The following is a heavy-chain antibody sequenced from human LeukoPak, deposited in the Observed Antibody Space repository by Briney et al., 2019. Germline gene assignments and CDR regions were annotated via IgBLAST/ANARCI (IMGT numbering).Heavy chain of an antibody. CDR1: GFTFSSYA. J-gene: IGHJ3*02. V-gene: IGHV3-23*01. CDR2: ISGSGGST. Sequence: GGSLRLSCVASGFTFSSYAMSWVRQAPGKGLEWVSAISGSGGSTYYADSVKGRFTISRDNSKNTLYLQMNSLRAEDTAVYYCAKSIVVVIDAFDIWGQGTMVTVSS. D-gene: IGHD3-22*01. CDR3: AKSIVVVIDAFDI.